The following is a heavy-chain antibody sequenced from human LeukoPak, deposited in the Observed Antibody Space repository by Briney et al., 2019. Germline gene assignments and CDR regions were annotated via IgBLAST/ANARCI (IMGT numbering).Heavy chain of an antibody. D-gene: IGHD2-2*01. CDR3: ARHLSTLGWSQYCSSTSCLETDYFDY. J-gene: IGHJ4*02. CDR2: IYYSGST. Sequence: PSETLSLTCTVSGXSISSSSDYWGWIRQPPGKGLEWIGSIYYSGSTYYNPSLKSRVTISVDTSKNQFSLKLSSVTAADTAVYYCARHLSTLGWSQYCSSTSCLETDYFDYWGQGTLVTVSS. CDR1: GXSISSSSDY. V-gene: IGHV4-39*01.